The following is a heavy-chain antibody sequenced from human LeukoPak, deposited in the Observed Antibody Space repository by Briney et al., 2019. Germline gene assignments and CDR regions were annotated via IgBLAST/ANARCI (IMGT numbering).Heavy chain of an antibody. Sequence: GGSLRLSCAASGFTFSSYAMSWVRQAPGKGLEWVSAISGSGGSTHYADSVKGRFTISRDNSKNTLYLQMNSLRAEDTAVYYCAKGYYDYVWGSYYFDYWGQGTLVTVSS. CDR2: ISGSGGST. CDR3: AKGYYDYVWGSYYFDY. D-gene: IGHD3-16*01. CDR1: GFTFSSYA. V-gene: IGHV3-23*01. J-gene: IGHJ4*02.